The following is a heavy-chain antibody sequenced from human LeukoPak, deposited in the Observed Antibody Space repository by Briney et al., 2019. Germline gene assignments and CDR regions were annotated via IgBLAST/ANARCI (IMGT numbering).Heavy chain of an antibody. CDR3: ARDEGDSYGTYWYFDL. CDR2: IWYDGSIK. CDR1: GFTFSSYG. Sequence: PGGSLRLSCAASGFTFSSYGMHWVRQAPGKGLEWVAVIWYDGSIKYYADSMKGRFSISRDNSKNTLYLQMHSLRVEDTAVYYCARDEGDSYGTYWYFDLWGRGTLVTVSS. V-gene: IGHV3-33*08. J-gene: IGHJ2*01. D-gene: IGHD5-18*01.